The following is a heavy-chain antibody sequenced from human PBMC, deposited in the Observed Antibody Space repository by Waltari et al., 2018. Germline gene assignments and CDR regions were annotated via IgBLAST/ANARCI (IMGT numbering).Heavy chain of an antibody. CDR2: IIPTLGIA. CDR3: AREVGATAWFDP. CDR1: GGTFSSYT. D-gene: IGHD1-26*01. V-gene: IGHV1-69*08. J-gene: IGHJ5*02. Sequence: QVQLVQSGAEVKKPGSSVKVSCKASGGTFSSYTISWVRQAPGQGLEWMGRIIPTLGIANYAQKFQGRVTITADKSTSTAYMELSSLRSEDTAVYYCAREVGATAWFDPWGQGTLVTVSS.